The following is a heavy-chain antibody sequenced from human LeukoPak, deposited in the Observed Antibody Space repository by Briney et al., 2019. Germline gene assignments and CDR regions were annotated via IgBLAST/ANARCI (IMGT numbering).Heavy chain of an antibody. V-gene: IGHV3-74*01. Sequence: PGGSLRLSCAASGFTFSSYWMHWVRQAPGKGLVWVSRINTDGSSTSYADSVKGRFTISRDNAKNTLYLQMNSLRAEDTAVYYCAKDLGPRGRTVVTEDYWGQGTLVTVSS. J-gene: IGHJ4*02. CDR3: AKDLGPRGRTVVTEDY. CDR1: GFTFSSYW. D-gene: IGHD4-23*01. CDR2: INTDGSST.